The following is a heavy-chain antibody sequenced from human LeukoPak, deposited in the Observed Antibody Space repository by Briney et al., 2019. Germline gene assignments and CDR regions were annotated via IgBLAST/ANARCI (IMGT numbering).Heavy chain of an antibody. D-gene: IGHD1-14*01. CDR2: ISPSGTDI. CDR1: AFTFSDNY. V-gene: IGHV3-11*01. Sequence: PGGSLRLSCAVSAFTFSDNYMTWIRQAPGKGLESVSYISPSGTDISYADSVKGRFTISRDNAKNSLYLQMNSLRAEDTAVYYCSRDPRNLDYWGQGTLVTVSS. CDR3: SRDPRNLDY. J-gene: IGHJ4*02.